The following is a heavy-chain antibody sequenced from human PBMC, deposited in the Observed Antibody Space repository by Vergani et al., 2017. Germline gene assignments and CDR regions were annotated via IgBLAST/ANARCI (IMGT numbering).Heavy chain of an antibody. D-gene: IGHD6-13*01. Sequence: QVQLQESGPGLVKPSQTLSLTCTVSGGSISSGSYYWSWIRQPAGKGLEWIGRIYTSGSTNYNPSLKSRVTISVDTSKNQFSLKLSSVTAADTAVYYCARDRDSSSSYYYYGMDVWGQGP. J-gene: IGHJ6*02. CDR1: GGSISSGSYY. CDR2: IYTSGST. V-gene: IGHV4-61*02. CDR3: ARDRDSSSSYYYYGMDV.